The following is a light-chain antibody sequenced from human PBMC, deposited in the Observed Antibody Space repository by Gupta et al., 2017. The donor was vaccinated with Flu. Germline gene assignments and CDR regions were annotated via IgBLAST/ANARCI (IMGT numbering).Light chain of an antibody. J-gene: IGLJ2*01. V-gene: IGLV2-14*03. Sequence: QSALTQPASVSGSLGQSINISCTGTSSDIGTYNYVSWYQQYPGRAPKLMIYDVRNRPSGISDRFSGSKSGNTASLTISGLQAEDEADYYCSSYSATGALALFGGGTKVTVL. CDR1: SSDIGTYNY. CDR2: DVR. CDR3: SSYSATGALAL.